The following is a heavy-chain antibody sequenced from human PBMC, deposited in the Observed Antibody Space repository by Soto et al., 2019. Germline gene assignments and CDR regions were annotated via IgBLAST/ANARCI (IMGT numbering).Heavy chain of an antibody. D-gene: IGHD6-13*01. Sequence: QVQLVQSGAEVKKPGASVKVSCKASGYTFTSYDINWVRQATGQGLEWMGWMNPNSGNTGYAQKFQGRVTMTRNTSISTAYMELSSLRSEDTAVYYCTRGGGAAAGKQRPKTRYYYYMDVWGKGTTVTVSS. CDR3: TRGGGAAAGKQRPKTRYYYYMDV. V-gene: IGHV1-8*01. CDR1: GYTFTSYD. CDR2: MNPNSGNT. J-gene: IGHJ6*03.